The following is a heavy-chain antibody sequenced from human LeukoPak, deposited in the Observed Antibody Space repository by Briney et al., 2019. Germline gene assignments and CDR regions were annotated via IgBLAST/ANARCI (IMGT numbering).Heavy chain of an antibody. CDR1: GGTISSHF. CDR2: IYSTGST. V-gene: IGHV4-4*07. D-gene: IGHD2-21*02. J-gene: IGHJ4*02. CDR3: ARDVALSYCGGDCLPDY. Sequence: SETLTLTCTVSGGTISSHFWSWIRQPAGKGLEWSGRIYSTGSTDYNPSLKSRVTVSLDTSKNQFSLSLTSVTAADTAVYYCARDVALSYCGGDCLPDYWGQGILVTVSS.